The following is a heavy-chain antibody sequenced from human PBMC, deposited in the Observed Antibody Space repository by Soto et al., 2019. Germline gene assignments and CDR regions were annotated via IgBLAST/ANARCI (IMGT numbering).Heavy chain of an antibody. V-gene: IGHV1-3*01. CDR3: ARDGAVAGDGNFDY. CDR1: GYTFTSYA. D-gene: IGHD6-19*01. J-gene: IGHJ4*02. CDR2: INAGNGNT. Sequence: ASVKVSCKASGYTFTSYAMHWVRQAPGQRLEWMGWINAGNGNTKYSQKFQGRVTITTDTSASTAYMELSSLRSEDTAVYYCARDGAVAGDGNFDYWGQGTLVTVSS.